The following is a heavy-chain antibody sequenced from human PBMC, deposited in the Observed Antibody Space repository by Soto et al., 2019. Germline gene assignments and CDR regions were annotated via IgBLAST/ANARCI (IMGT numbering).Heavy chain of an antibody. D-gene: IGHD3-3*01. CDR3: ARGDRYDFWSCYYFDY. Sequence: GGSLRLSFAASGFTFSSYSMTWVRQAPGKGLEWVSSISSSSSYIYYADSVKGRFTISRANAKNSLYLQMNSLRAEDTAVYYCARGDRYDFWSCYYFDYWDQGALVTVSS. CDR2: ISSSSSYI. V-gene: IGHV3-21*01. CDR1: GFTFSSYS. J-gene: IGHJ4*02.